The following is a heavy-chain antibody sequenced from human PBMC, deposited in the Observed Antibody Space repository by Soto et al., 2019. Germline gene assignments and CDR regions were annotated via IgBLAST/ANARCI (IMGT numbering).Heavy chain of an antibody. D-gene: IGHD6-13*01. CDR3: ARQIGSSWSSFGY. J-gene: IGHJ4*02. V-gene: IGHV4-39*01. CDR2: VFYSGNT. Sequence: QLQLQESGPGLVKPSETLSLTCTVSGGSISSSSSSWGWIRQPPGKGLGWIGNVFYSGNTYYNPSLKSRVTISLDTSRNQFSLRLSSVTAADTALYFCARQIGSSWSSFGYWGQGTPLTVFS. CDR1: GGSISSSSSS.